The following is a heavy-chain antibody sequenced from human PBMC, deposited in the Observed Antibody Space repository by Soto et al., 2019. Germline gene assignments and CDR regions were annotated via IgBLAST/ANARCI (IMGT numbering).Heavy chain of an antibody. Sequence: QVHLQQSGPGLVNPSETLSLTCTVSGGSMSSYYWTWIRQPAGKGLEWIGRVYSSGGTHYNPSLKSRVTISLDTSKNQFSVRLLSVTDADTDVYYCARGQRFSDWFDPWGQGTLVTVSS. CDR3: ARGQRFSDWFDP. J-gene: IGHJ5*02. V-gene: IGHV4-4*07. CDR2: VYSSGGT. CDR1: GGSMSSYY. D-gene: IGHD3-3*01.